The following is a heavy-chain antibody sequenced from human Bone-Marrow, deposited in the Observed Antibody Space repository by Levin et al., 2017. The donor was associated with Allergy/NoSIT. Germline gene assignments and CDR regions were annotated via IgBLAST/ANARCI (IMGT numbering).Heavy chain of an antibody. J-gene: IGHJ6*02. Sequence: GESLKISCAASGFTFSSYNMDWVRQAPGKGLEWVSYISSSSSTIYYADSLKGRFTISRDNAKNSLYLQMNTLKDEDTAVYYCARDKTGGYYYGMDVWGQGTTVTVSS. V-gene: IGHV3-48*02. CDR2: ISSSSSTI. CDR3: ARDKTGGYYYGMDV. CDR1: GFTFSSYN. D-gene: IGHD3-16*01.